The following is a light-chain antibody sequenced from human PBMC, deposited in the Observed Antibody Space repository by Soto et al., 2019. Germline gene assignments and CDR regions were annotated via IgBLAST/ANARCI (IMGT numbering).Light chain of an antibody. Sequence: QSALTQPASVSGTPGQSITISCTGTDHDVGGYPYVSWYQQPPGKAPILILSDVSNRPSGVSDRFSGSKSGNVASLTISGLQAEDEADYYCSSFTSLTTLVFGTGTKLTVL. V-gene: IGLV2-14*01. CDR2: DVS. J-gene: IGLJ2*01. CDR3: SSFTSLTTLV. CDR1: DHDVGGYPY.